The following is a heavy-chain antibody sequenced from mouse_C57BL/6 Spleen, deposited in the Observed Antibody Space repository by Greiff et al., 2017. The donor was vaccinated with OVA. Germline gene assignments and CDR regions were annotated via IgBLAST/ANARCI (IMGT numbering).Heavy chain of an antibody. V-gene: IGHV1-82*01. CDR3: ARGANYYGSSLFDY. CDR2: LYPGDGDT. J-gene: IGHJ2*01. CDR1: GYAFSSSW. D-gene: IGHD1-1*01. Sequence: QVQLQQSGPELVKPGASVKISCKASGYAFSSSWMNWVKQRPGTGLEWIGRLYPGDGDTKYNGKFKGKATLTADKSSSTADMQLSSLTSEDSAVYFCARGANYYGSSLFDYWGQGTTLTVSS.